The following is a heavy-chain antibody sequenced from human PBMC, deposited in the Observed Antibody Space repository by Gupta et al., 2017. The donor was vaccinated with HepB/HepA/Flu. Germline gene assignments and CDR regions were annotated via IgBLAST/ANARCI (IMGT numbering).Heavy chain of an antibody. J-gene: IGHJ4*02. CDR3: AHRPAYTYAYYFQY. CDR1: GFSLSTTEVG. CDR2: IYWDDDK. D-gene: IGHD5-18*01. V-gene: IGHV2-5*02. Sequence: QITLKESGPTLVKPTQTLTLTCTFSGFSLSTTEVGVGWIRQPPGKALEWLALIYWDDDKRFSPALKSRLTITKDTSKNQVVLTMTNMDTVDTATYYCAHRPAYTYAYYFQYGGQVTMVTVSS.